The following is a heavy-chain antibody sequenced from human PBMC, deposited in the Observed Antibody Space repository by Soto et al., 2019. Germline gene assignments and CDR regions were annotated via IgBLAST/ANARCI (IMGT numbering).Heavy chain of an antibody. V-gene: IGHV6-1*01. D-gene: IGHD6-6*01. CDR3: ARYPRYSSSLSPYYYGMDV. CDR2: TYYRSKWYN. J-gene: IGHJ6*02. CDR1: GDSVSSNSAA. Sequence: PSQTLSLTCAISGDSVSSNSAAWNWIRQSPSRGLEWLGRTYYRSKWYNDYAVSVKSRITINPDTSKNQFSLQLNSVTPEDTAVYYCARYPRYSSSLSPYYYGMDVWGQGTTVTVSS.